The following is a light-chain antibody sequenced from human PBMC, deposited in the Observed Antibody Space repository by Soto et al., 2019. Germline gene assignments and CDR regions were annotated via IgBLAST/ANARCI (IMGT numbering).Light chain of an antibody. Sequence: QSVLTQPPSASGTPGQRVTISCSGTSSNIGTYTVNWYQQLPGTAPKLLIYTDYQRPSGVPDRFSGSKSGTSASLAISGLQSEDEADYYCATWDDSLNGPVFGGGTKVTVL. J-gene: IGLJ3*02. CDR1: SSNIGTYT. CDR2: TDY. CDR3: ATWDDSLNGPV. V-gene: IGLV1-44*01.